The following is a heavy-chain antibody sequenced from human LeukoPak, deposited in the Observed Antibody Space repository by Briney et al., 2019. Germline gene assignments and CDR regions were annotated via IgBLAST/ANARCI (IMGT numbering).Heavy chain of an antibody. CDR3: ARAELVLKPGYFQH. D-gene: IGHD6-13*01. CDR2: IIPILGIA. Sequence: SVKVSCKASGGTFSSYAISWVRQAPGQGLEWMGRIIPILGIANYAQKFQGRVTITADKSTSTAYMELSSLRSEDTAVYYCARAELVLKPGYFQHWGQGTLVTVSS. CDR1: GGTFSSYA. V-gene: IGHV1-69*04. J-gene: IGHJ1*01.